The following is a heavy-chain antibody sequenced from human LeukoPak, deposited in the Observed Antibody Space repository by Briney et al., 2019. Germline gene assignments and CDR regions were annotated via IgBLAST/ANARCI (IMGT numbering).Heavy chain of an antibody. D-gene: IGHD5-18*01. CDR1: GFTSSSYG. CDR3: AKDGDKDTAMAFDY. Sequence: GRSLRLSCAASGFTSSSYGMHWVRQAPGKGLEWVAVISYDGSNKYYADSVKGRFTISRDNSKNTLYLQMNSLRAEDTAVYYCAKDGDKDTAMAFDYWGQGTLVTVSS. J-gene: IGHJ4*02. CDR2: ISYDGSNK. V-gene: IGHV3-30*18.